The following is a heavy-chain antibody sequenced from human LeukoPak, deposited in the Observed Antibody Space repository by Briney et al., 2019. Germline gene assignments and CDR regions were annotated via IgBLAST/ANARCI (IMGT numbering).Heavy chain of an antibody. J-gene: IGHJ2*01. D-gene: IGHD7-27*01. CDR1: GGSISSGGYY. Sequence: SETLSLTCTVSGGSISSGGYYWSWIRQRPGKGLEWIGYIYYSGSTYYNPSLKSRVTISVDTSKNQFSLKLSSVTAADTAVYYCARDSPNWGPTEYWYFDLWGRGTLVTVSS. V-gene: IGHV4-31*03. CDR3: ARDSPNWGPTEYWYFDL. CDR2: IYYSGST.